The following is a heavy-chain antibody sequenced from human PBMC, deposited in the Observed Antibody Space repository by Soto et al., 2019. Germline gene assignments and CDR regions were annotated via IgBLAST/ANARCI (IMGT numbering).Heavy chain of an antibody. CDR1: GGSFSGYY. D-gene: IGHD6-19*01. Sequence: QVQLQQWGAGLLKPSETLSLTCAVYGGSFSGYYWSWIRQPPGKGLEWIGEINHSGSTNYNPSLKSRVTISVDTSKNQFSLKLSSVTAAHTAVYYCASGRRYSSGQQVDYWGQGTLVTVSS. V-gene: IGHV4-34*01. CDR2: INHSGST. J-gene: IGHJ4*02. CDR3: ASGRRYSSGQQVDY.